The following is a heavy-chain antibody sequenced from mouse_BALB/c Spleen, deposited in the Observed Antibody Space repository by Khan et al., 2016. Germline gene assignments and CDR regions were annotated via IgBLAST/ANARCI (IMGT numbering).Heavy chain of an antibody. CDR1: GYTFTNYG. CDR2: IKTYTGEP. Sequence: QIQLVQSGPELKKPGETVKISCKVSGYTFTNYGMNWVKQTPGKGLKWMGWIKTYTGEPIYADDFKGRFAFPLETYARTAFLQINNLKNEYMATYFCVRRRLLDLYSAIDYWGQGTSVTVSS. CDR3: VRRRLLDLYSAIDY. V-gene: IGHV9-1*02. D-gene: IGHD3-1*01. J-gene: IGHJ4*01.